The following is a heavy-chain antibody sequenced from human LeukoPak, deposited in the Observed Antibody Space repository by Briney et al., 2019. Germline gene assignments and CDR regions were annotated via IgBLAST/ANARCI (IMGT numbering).Heavy chain of an antibody. J-gene: IGHJ4*02. CDR2: IKQDGSEK. Sequence: PGGSLRLSCGASGFTFTSCWMSWVRQAPGRGLEWVANIKQDGSEKYYVDSVKGRFTISRDNAKNSLYLQMNSLRAEDTAVYYCARVFYWFDYWGQGTLVTVSS. CDR1: GFTFTSCW. CDR3: ARVFYWFDY. D-gene: IGHD3-9*01. V-gene: IGHV3-7*01.